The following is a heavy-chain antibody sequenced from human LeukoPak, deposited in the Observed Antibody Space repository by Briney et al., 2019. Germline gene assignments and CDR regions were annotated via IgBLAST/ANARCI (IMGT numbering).Heavy chain of an antibody. Sequence: ASVKVSCKASGYTFTSYDINWVRQATGQGPEWMGWMSPNSGNTGYAQKFQGRVTMTRDTSISTAYMELSRLRSDDTAVYYCARVGSFLRRITMVRGVIDTLDYWGQGTLVTVSS. V-gene: IGHV1-8*01. CDR2: MSPNSGNT. J-gene: IGHJ4*02. CDR3: ARVGSFLRRITMVRGVIDTLDY. D-gene: IGHD3-10*01. CDR1: GYTFTSYD.